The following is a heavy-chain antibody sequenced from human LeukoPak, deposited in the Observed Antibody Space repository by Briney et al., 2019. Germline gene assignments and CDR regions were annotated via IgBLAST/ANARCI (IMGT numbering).Heavy chain of an antibody. Sequence: SETLSLTCTVSGGSISSYYWSWIRQPPGKGLEWIGYIYFRGSTNYNPSLKSRVTISVDTSKNQFSLKLISVTAADTAVYYCARHQYDSSWSPFDYWGQGTPVTVSS. J-gene: IGHJ4*02. V-gene: IGHV4-59*08. CDR1: GGSISSYY. CDR3: ARHQYDSSWSPFDY. CDR2: IYFRGST. D-gene: IGHD6-13*01.